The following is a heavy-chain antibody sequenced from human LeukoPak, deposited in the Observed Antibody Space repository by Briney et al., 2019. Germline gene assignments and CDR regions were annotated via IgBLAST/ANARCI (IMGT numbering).Heavy chain of an antibody. CDR1: GGSISSYY. J-gene: IGHJ5*02. V-gene: IGHV4-59*08. Sequence: PSETLSLTCTVSGGSISSYYWSWIRQPPGKGLEWIGYIYYSGSTNYNPSLKSRVTISVDTSKDQFSLKLSSVTAADTAVYYCARHGYSHGSTWFDPWGQGTLVTVSS. CDR3: ARHGYSHGSTWFDP. CDR2: IYYSGST. D-gene: IGHD5-18*01.